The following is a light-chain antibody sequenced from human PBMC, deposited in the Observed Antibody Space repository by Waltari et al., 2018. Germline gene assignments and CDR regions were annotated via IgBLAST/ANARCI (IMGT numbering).Light chain of an antibody. J-gene: IGLJ2*01. CDR2: EVS. CDR1: SSDVGGYNY. V-gene: IGLV2-14*01. Sequence: QSALTQPASVSGSPGQSITISCTGTSSDVGGYNYASWYQQHPGKAPKLIIYEVSTRPAGVAKRFSGSKSGNPAALNSSGIQAEDEADYYCSSYTSSRNLVFGGGTKLTVL. CDR3: SSYTSSRNLV.